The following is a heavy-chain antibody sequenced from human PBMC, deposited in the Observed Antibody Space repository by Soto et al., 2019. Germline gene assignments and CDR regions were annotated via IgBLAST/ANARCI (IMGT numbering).Heavy chain of an antibody. D-gene: IGHD2-2*01. CDR3: AKDTDIVVVPAAMDYFDY. J-gene: IGHJ4*02. Sequence: GSLRLSCAASGFTFSSYAMSWVRQAPGKGLEWVSAISGSGGSTYYADSVKGRFTISRDNSKNTLYLQMNSLRAEDTAVYYCAKDTDIVVVPAAMDYFDYWGQGTLVTVSS. CDR1: GFTFSSYA. CDR2: ISGSGGST. V-gene: IGHV3-23*01.